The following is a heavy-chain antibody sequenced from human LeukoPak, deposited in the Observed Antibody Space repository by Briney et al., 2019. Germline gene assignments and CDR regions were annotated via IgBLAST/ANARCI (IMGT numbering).Heavy chain of an antibody. Sequence: SQTLSLTCPVSGGSISSGGYYWSWIRQHPGKGLEWFGYIYYSGSTYYNPSLKSRVTISVDTSKNQFSLKLSSVTAADTAVYYCARVPQLGWFGEAPFDYWGQGTLVTVSS. D-gene: IGHD3-10*01. CDR1: GGSISSGGYY. V-gene: IGHV4-31*03. CDR3: ARVPQLGWFGEAPFDY. CDR2: IYYSGST. J-gene: IGHJ4*02.